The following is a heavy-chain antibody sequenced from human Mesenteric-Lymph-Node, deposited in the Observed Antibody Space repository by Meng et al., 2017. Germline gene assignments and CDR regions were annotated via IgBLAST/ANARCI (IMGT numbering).Heavy chain of an antibody. CDR3: ARVEGVRGVITEN. D-gene: IGHD3-10*01. CDR2: IYSSGNT. CDR1: GGSISGSF. J-gene: IGHJ4*02. Sequence: SETLSLTCTVSGGSISGSFWSWIRQPPGKGLEWIGYIYSSGNTNYNPSPKSRVSISLETSKNQFSLNLNSVTAANTAVYYCARVEGVRGVITENWGQGTLVTVSS. V-gene: IGHV4-59*01.